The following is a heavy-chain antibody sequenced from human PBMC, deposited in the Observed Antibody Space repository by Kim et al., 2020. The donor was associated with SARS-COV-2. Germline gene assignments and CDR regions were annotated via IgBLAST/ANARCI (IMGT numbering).Heavy chain of an antibody. CDR1: GYTLTELS. Sequence: ASVKVSCKVSGYTLTELSMHWVRQAPGKGLEWMGGFDPEDGETIYAQKFQGRVTMTEDTSTDTAYMELSSLRSEDTAVYYCAIAPIAAAGTNYYYGMDGWRQGTTVTVS. V-gene: IGHV1-24*01. CDR3: AIAPIAAAGTNYYYGMDG. CDR2: FDPEDGET. J-gene: IGHJ6*02. D-gene: IGHD6-13*01.